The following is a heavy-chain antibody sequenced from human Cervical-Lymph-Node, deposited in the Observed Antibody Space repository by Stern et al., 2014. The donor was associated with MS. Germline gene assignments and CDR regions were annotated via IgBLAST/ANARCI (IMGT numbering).Heavy chain of an antibody. D-gene: IGHD1-26*01. CDR1: GFTFSNYW. V-gene: IGHV3-74*02. CDR2: INRDGRRT. Sequence: VQLVESGGGLVQPGGSLRLSCAASGFTFSNYWMHWVRQAPGKGLVWVSHINRDGRRTSYADSVKGRFTISGDNAKNTLYLQMNSLRAEDTAVYYCARSWELAFDYWGQGTLVTVSS. CDR3: ARSWELAFDY. J-gene: IGHJ4*02.